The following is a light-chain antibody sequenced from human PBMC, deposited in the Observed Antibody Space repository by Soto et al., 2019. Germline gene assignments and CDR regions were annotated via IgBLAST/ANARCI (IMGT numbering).Light chain of an antibody. CDR3: QSYDISLSGRGV. CDR1: STDVGGYNY. Sequence: QSALTQPPPASGSPGQSVTISCTGTSTDVGGYNYVSWYQQYPGKAPKLMIYEVSKRPSGVPDRFSGSKSGNTASLTVSGLQAEDEADYYCQSYDISLSGRGVFGGGTKLTVL. J-gene: IGLJ2*01. CDR2: EVS. V-gene: IGLV2-8*01.